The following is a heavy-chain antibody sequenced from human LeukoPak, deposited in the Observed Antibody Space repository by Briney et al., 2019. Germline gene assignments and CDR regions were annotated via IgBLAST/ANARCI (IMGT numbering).Heavy chain of an antibody. V-gene: IGHV4-39*01. Sequence: SETLSLTCTVSGGSIDCSGSYWGWIRQPPGKGLEWIGCVYYGGDAYYNPSLKSRVTISADLSKNQFSLSLISVTAADTALYYCARLFSRGWPYYYGLGAWGQGTTVTVSS. CDR2: VYYGGDA. J-gene: IGHJ6*02. CDR1: GGSIDCSGSY. D-gene: IGHD6-19*01. CDR3: ARLFSRGWPYYYGLGA.